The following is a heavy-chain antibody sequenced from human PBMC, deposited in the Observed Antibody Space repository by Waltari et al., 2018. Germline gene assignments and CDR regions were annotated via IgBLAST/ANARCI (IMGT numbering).Heavy chain of an antibody. CDR2: ISWDGGST. CDR3: AKDMGPSRYDSSGYFDY. J-gene: IGHJ4*02. D-gene: IGHD3-22*01. V-gene: IGHV3-43*01. Sequence: EVQLVESGGVVVQPGGSLRLSCAASGFTFDDYTMHWVRQAPGKGLEWVSLISWDGGSTYYADSVKGRFTSSRDNSKNSLYLQMNSLRTEDTALYYCAKDMGPSRYDSSGYFDYWGQGTLVTVSS. CDR1: GFTFDDYT.